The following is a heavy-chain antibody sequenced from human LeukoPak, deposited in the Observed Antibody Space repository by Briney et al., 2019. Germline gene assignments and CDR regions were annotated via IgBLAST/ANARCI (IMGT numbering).Heavy chain of an antibody. V-gene: IGHV3-23*01. J-gene: IGHJ4*02. CDR2: ISGSGGST. CDR1: GFTFSSYA. D-gene: IGHD2-2*01. Sequence: GGSLRLSCAASGFTFSSYAMSWVRQARGKGLEWVSAISGSGGSTYYADSAKGRFTISRENSQNTQYLQMTSLRAEDTAVYYCAKGGGGVVVVPAAIDYFDYWGQGTLVTVSS. CDR3: AKGGGGVVVVPAAIDYFDY.